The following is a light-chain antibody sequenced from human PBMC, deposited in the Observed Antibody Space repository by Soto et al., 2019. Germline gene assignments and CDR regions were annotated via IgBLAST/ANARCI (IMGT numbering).Light chain of an antibody. CDR2: GAS. J-gene: IGKJ3*01. CDR1: QSVSSNY. Sequence: EIVLTQSPGTLSVSPGERVTLSCRASQSVSSNYLAWYQQRSGQAPRLLIFGASYRATGIPDRFSGSGSGTEFTLTISRLEPEDFAVYCCQQYSSSPPEFTFGPGTKVDSK. V-gene: IGKV3-20*01. CDR3: QQYSSSPPEFT.